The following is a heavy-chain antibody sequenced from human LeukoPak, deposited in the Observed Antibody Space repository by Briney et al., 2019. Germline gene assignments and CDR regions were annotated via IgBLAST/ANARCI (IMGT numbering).Heavy chain of an antibody. D-gene: IGHD7-27*01. CDR2: IHPNSGGA. J-gene: IGHJ6*03. CDR1: GYTFTDYY. Sequence: ASVKVSCKASGYTFTDYYLHWVRQALGQGLEWMGWIHPNSGGANNAQKFQGRVTMTRDTSISTAYMELSGLRSDDTAVYYCARDRELGYYYMDVWGRGTTVTVSS. CDR3: ARDRELGYYYMDV. V-gene: IGHV1-2*02.